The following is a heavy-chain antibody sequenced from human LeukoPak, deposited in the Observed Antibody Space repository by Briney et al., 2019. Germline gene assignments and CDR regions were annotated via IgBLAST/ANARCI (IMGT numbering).Heavy chain of an antibody. Sequence: GGSLRLSCAVSGFTFSIYGMSWVREAPGEGVEWGSAISDSGDSTYYADSVKGRVTISRDNSKNTLYLQINSLRAEDTAVYYCAAHTSGFCYWRQGTQVTVRS. CDR2: ISDSGDST. V-gene: IGHV3-23*01. D-gene: IGHD3-22*01. J-gene: IGHJ4*02. CDR3: AAHTSGFCY. CDR1: GFTFSIYG.